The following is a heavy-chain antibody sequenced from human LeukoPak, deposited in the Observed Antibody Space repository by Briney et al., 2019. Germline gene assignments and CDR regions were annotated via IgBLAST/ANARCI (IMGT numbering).Heavy chain of an antibody. CDR3: AALVRDSY. D-gene: IGHD2-21*01. CDR1: GFTFSNYE. V-gene: IGHV3-48*03. J-gene: IGHJ4*02. Sequence: PGGSLRLSCEASGFTFSNYEVNWVRQAPGKGLEWVSYISSSGSSMYYADSVKGRFTISRDNAKNSLYLQMNSLGAEDTAVYYCAALVRDSYWGQGTLVTVSS. CDR2: ISSSGSSM.